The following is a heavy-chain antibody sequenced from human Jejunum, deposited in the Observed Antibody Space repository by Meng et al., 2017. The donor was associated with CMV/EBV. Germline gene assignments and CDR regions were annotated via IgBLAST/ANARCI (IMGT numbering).Heavy chain of an antibody. CDR2: INHSGST. CDR3: ARVGGAQHGDFDF. D-gene: IGHD4-17*01. V-gene: IGHV4-34*01. J-gene: IGHJ4*02. CDR1: GESFSGYY. Sequence: QVQLQQWGLGLLKPSENLSLTCTVYGESFSGYYWTWIRQPPGKGLEWIGEINHSGSTNYNPSLKSRVTILVDTSKRQFSLRLSFVTAADTAVYYCARVGGAQHGDFDFWGQGTLVTVSS.